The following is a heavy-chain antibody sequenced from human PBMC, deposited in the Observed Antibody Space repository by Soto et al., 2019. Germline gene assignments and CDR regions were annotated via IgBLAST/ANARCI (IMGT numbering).Heavy chain of an antibody. Sequence: QVQLVQSGAEVKKPGASVKVSCKASGYTFTSYAMHWVRQAPGQRLEWMGWINAGNGNTKYSQKFQGRVTITRDTAASTAYMELSSLRSEDTAVYYCARGYYDILTGDESDAFDIWGQGTMVTVSS. J-gene: IGHJ3*02. CDR1: GYTFTSYA. D-gene: IGHD3-9*01. CDR2: INAGNGNT. V-gene: IGHV1-3*01. CDR3: ARGYYDILTGDESDAFDI.